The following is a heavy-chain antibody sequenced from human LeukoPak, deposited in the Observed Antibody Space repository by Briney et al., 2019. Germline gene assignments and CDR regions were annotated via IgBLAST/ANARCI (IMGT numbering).Heavy chain of an antibody. D-gene: IGHD5-12*01. CDR1: GFTFSSYG. J-gene: IGHJ4*02. CDR2: ISHGDSNK. Sequence: GGSLRLSCVASGFTFSSYGMHWVRQAPGKGLEWVAVISHGDSNKYYADSVKGRFSISRDNSKNTLYLQMNSLRTEDTAVYYCARVRLSPTETQWLRINDYWGQGTLVTVSS. V-gene: IGHV3-30*03. CDR3: ARVRLSPTETQWLRINDY.